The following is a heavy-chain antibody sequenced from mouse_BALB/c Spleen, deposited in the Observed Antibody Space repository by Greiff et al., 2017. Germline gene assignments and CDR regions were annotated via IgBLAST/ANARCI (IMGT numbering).Heavy chain of an antibody. Sequence: VKLVESGPGLVAPSQSLSITCTVSGFSLTSYDISWIRQPPGKGLEWLGVIWTGGGTNYNSAFMSRLSISKDNSKSQVFLKMNSLQTDDTAIYYCVRGPMAMDYWGQGTSVTVAS. J-gene: IGHJ4*01. CDR2: IWTGGGT. V-gene: IGHV2-9-2*01. CDR1: GFSLTSYD. CDR3: VRGPMAMDY.